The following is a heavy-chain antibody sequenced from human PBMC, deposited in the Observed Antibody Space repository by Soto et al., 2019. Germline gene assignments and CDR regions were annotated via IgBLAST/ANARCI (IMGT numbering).Heavy chain of an antibody. CDR1: GFTFSSYG. CDR3: AKITDNYGSDF. D-gene: IGHD3-10*01. CDR2: ISGIGVSS. J-gene: IGHJ4*02. V-gene: IGHV3-23*01. Sequence: LRLSCAASGFTFSSYGMTWVRQAPGKGLEWVSSISGIGVSSFYADSVKGRFTISRDNSKSMLYLQMNSLRTEDTAVYYCAKITDNYGSDFWGQGSQVTVSS.